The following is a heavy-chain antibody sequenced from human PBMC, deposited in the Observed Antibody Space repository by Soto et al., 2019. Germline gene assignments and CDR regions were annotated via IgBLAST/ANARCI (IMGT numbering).Heavy chain of an antibody. CDR3: GHRTRYYYYCGMDV. CDR2: INHSGST. V-gene: IGHV4-34*01. J-gene: IGHJ6*02. CDR1: GGSFSGYY. D-gene: IGHD1-1*01. Sequence: SETLSLTCAVYGGSFSGYYWSWIHQPPGKGLEWIGEINHSGSTNYNPSLKSRVTISVDTSKNQFSLKLSSVTAADTAVYYCGHRTRYYYYCGMDVWGQGTTVTVSS.